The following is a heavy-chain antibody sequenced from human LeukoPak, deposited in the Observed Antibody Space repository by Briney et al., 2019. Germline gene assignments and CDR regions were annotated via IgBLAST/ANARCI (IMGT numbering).Heavy chain of an antibody. Sequence: ASVTVSCKGSGYTFTNFDINWVRQAPGQGLEWMGWMNANSGNTGSAQKLQGRVTMTMNTSISTAYIDLSSLRSEDTAVYYCARGPQWRGDSYYMDVWGRGTTVTVSS. CDR3: ARGPQWRGDSYYMDV. CDR1: GYTFTNFD. D-gene: IGHD6-19*01. J-gene: IGHJ6*03. CDR2: MNANSGNT. V-gene: IGHV1-8*01.